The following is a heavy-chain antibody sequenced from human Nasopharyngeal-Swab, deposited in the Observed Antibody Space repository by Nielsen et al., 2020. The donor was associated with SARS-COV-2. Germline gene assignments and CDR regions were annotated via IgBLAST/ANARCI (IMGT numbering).Heavy chain of an antibody. J-gene: IGHJ5*02. CDR1: GGYFSGYY. CDR3: ARGREYYGSGSYYNP. CDR2: IKHSGST. Sequence: SCAVYGGYFSGYYWSWIRQPPGKGLEWIGEIKHSGSTNYNPSLKSRVTISVDTSKNQFSLKLSSVTAADTAVYYCARGREYYGSGSYYNPWGQGTLVTVSS. V-gene: IGHV4-34*01. D-gene: IGHD3-10*01.